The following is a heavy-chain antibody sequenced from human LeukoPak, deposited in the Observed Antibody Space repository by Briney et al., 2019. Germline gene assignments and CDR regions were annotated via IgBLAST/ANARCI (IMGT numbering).Heavy chain of an antibody. J-gene: IGHJ6*03. Sequence: GGSLRLSCAASGFTFSDYYMSWIRQAPGKGLEWVAAASGGGGGAYYADSVKGRFTMSRDSSKNTLYLQMNSLRAEDSAVYYCGTSDSYFYYMNVWGKGTTVTVSS. D-gene: IGHD2-8*01. CDR1: GFTFSDYY. V-gene: IGHV3-23*01. CDR3: GTSDSYFYYMNV. CDR2: ASGGGGGA.